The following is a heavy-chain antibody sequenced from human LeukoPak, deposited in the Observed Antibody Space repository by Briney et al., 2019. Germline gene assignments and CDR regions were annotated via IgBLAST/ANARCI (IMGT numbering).Heavy chain of an antibody. Sequence: GGSLRLSCAASGFTFSSYSMNWVRQAPGKGREWASSISSSSSYIYYADSVKGRFTISRDNAKNSLYLQMDSLRAEDTAIYYCAKGATSAYFSPLDSWGQGTLVTVSS. CDR1: GFTFSSYS. D-gene: IGHD3-22*01. CDR2: ISSSSSYI. V-gene: IGHV3-21*04. J-gene: IGHJ4*02. CDR3: AKGATSAYFSPLDS.